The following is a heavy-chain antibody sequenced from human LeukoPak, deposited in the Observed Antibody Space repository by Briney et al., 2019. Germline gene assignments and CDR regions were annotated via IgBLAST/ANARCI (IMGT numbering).Heavy chain of an antibody. Sequence: GGSLRLSCAASGFTFDDYTMHWVRQAPGKGLEWVSLIGWDGAYTYYADSVQGRFTISRDNSKDSVYLQMNSLRVEDTAFYYCARGPYGSGDFDYWGQGTLVTVSS. CDR1: GFTFDDYT. D-gene: IGHD3-10*01. J-gene: IGHJ4*02. CDR3: ARGPYGSGDFDY. V-gene: IGHV3-43D*03. CDR2: IGWDGAYT.